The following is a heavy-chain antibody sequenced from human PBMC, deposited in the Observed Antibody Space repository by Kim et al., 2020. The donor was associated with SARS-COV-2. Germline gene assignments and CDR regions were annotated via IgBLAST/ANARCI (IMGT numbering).Heavy chain of an antibody. CDR1: GGSISSSYYY. J-gene: IGHJ5*02. CDR3: ARSYYDILTGHNWLDP. Sequence: SETLSLTCTVSGGSISSSYYYWGWIRQPPGKGLDWIGTVYYSGTPYYNLSLKSRVTMSVDTSENQFSLRLTSLTAADTAVYYCARSYYDILTGHNWLDP. D-gene: IGHD3-9*01. V-gene: IGHV4-39*01. CDR2: VYYSGTP.